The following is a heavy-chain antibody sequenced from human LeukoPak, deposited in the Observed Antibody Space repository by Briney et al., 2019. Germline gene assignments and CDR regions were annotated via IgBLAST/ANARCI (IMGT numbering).Heavy chain of an antibody. Sequence: GGPVRLPCTASGFTFSSYSMHGVRQAPGKGREGVSSISSSSSYIRYADSVKGRFTICRDNAKNSMYVQMNSLRAEDTAVYYCARGVRYSSSWEAFDIWGQGTLVIVSS. CDR1: GFTFSSYS. J-gene: IGHJ3*02. D-gene: IGHD6-13*01. CDR3: ARGVRYSSSWEAFDI. V-gene: IGHV3-21*01. CDR2: ISSSSSYI.